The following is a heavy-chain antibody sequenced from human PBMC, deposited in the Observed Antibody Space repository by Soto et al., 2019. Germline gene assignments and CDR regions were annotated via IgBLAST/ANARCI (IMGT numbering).Heavy chain of an antibody. V-gene: IGHV3-23*01. CDR2: ISGSGGST. J-gene: IGHJ6*03. D-gene: IGHD3-3*01. CDR1: GFTFSSYA. CDR3: AKDQLTGDFWSGYSYYYYMDV. Sequence: GGSLRLSCAASGFTFSSYAMSWVRQAPGKGLEWVSAISGSGGSTYYADSVKGRFTISRDNSKNTLYLQMNSLRAEDTAVYYCAKDQLTGDFWSGYSYYYYMDVWGKGTTVTVAS.